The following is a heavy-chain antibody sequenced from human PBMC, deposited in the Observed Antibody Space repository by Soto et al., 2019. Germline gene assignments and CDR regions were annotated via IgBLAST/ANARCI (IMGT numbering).Heavy chain of an antibody. CDR3: AREKGYYYSGMDV. Sequence: ASETLSLTCNVSGGSISGHYWTWIRQPAGKGLEWIGRIYSTGSTNYNPSLESRVTMSVDTSKNRLSLTLSSVTAADTAVYYCAREKGYYYSGMDVWGQGTTVTVSS. J-gene: IGHJ6*02. V-gene: IGHV4-4*07. CDR2: IYSTGST. CDR1: GGSISGHY.